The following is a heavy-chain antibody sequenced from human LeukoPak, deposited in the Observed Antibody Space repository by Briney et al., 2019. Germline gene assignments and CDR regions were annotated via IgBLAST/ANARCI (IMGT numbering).Heavy chain of an antibody. V-gene: IGHV3-72*01. D-gene: IGHD6-13*01. J-gene: IGHJ6*02. Sequence: PGGSLRLSCAASGFTFSSYWMHWVRQAPGMGLEWVGRTRNRAKGYTTEYGASVNGRFTISRDDSKNSLYLQMNSLKTEDTAVYYCVRAASSLNSNYYYGLDVWGQGTTVTVSS. CDR3: VRAASSLNSNYYYGLDV. CDR1: GFTFSSYW. CDR2: TRNRAKGYTT.